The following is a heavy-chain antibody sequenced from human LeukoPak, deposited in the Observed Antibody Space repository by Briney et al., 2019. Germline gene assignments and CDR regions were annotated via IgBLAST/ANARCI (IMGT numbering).Heavy chain of an antibody. CDR1: GYTFTSYY. J-gene: IGHJ4*02. D-gene: IGHD5-24*01. V-gene: IGHV1-46*01. CDR2: INPSGGST. CDR3: ARGLLSPGDGYNPYYFDY. Sequence: GASVKVSCKASGYTFTSYYMHWVRQAPGQGLEWMGIINPSGGSTSYAQKFQGRVTMTRDTSTSTVYMELSSLRSEDTAVYYCARGLLSPGDGYNPYYFDYWGQGTLVTVSS.